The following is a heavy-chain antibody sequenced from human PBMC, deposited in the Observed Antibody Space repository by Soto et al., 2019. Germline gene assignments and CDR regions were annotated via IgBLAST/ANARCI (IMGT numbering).Heavy chain of an antibody. CDR3: ARYPHMVRGKTWFDP. J-gene: IGHJ5*02. Sequence: QVQLQESGPGLVKPSQTLSLTCTVSGGSISSGGYYWSWIRQHPGKGLEWIGYIYYSGSTYYNPSLKSRVIISVDTSKKQFSLKLSCVTAADTAVYYCARYPHMVRGKTWFDPWGQGTLVTVSS. D-gene: IGHD3-10*01. CDR1: GGSISSGGYY. CDR2: IYYSGST. V-gene: IGHV4-31*03.